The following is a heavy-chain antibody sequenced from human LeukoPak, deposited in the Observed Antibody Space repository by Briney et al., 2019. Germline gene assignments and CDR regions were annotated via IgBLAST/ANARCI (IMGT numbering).Heavy chain of an antibody. Sequence: GRFTISRDNSKNTLYLQMNSLRAEDTAVFYCARGRFGMVRGVRQYFDYWGQGTLVTVSS. CDR3: ARGRFGMVRGVRQYFDY. D-gene: IGHD3-10*01. V-gene: IGHV3-30*01. J-gene: IGHJ4*02.